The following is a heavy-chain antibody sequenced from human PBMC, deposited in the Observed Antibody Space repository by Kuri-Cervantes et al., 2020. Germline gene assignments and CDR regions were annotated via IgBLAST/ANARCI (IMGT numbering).Heavy chain of an antibody. CDR3: ARDSVAAAGLDY. D-gene: IGHD6-13*01. J-gene: IGHJ4*02. CDR2: IYYSGST. V-gene: IGHV4-39*07. Sequence: GSLRLSCTVSGGSISSSSYYWGWIRQPPGKGLEWIGSIYYSGSTYYNPSLKSRVTISVDTSKNQFSLKLSSVTAADTAVYYCARDSVAAAGLDYWGQGTRGTVSS. CDR1: GGSISSSSYY.